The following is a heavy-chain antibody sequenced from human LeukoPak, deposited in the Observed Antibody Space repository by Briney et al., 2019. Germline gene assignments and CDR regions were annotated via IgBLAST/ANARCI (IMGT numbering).Heavy chain of an antibody. J-gene: IGHJ4*02. CDR3: ARGDSWGFFDY. V-gene: IGHV3-48*04. Sequence: GGSLRLSCAASGFTFSRYSTNWVRQAPGKGLEWVSYISSSGYSIYYADSVKGRFTISRDNAKNSLYLQMNSLRAEDTAVYYCARGDSWGFFDYWGQGTLVTVSS. CDR1: GFTFSRYS. D-gene: IGHD1-26*01. CDR2: ISSSGYSI.